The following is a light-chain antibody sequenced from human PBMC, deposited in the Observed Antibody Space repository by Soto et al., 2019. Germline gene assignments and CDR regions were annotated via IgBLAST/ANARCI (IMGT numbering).Light chain of an antibody. J-gene: IGLJ2*01. CDR3: SSYPSSSTLVV. Sequence: QSALTQPASVSGSPGQSITISCTGTSSDVGGYNYVSWYQQHPGKAPKLMIYDVSNRPSGVSNRFSGPKSGNTASLTISGLQADDEADYYCSSYPSSSTLVVFGGGTKLTVL. V-gene: IGLV2-14*01. CDR2: DVS. CDR1: SSDVGGYNY.